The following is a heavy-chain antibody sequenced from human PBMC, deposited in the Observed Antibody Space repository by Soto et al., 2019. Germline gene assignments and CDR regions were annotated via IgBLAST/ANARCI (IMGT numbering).Heavy chain of an antibody. CDR3: ARVSGSYYYGMDV. Sequence: SETLSLTCAVSGGSISSSNWWSWVRQPPGKGLEWIGEIYHSGSTYYNPSLKRRVTISVDKSKNQFSLKLSSVTSLDSAVYYCARVSGSYYYGMDVWGQGTTVTVSS. J-gene: IGHJ6*02. V-gene: IGHV4-4*02. D-gene: IGHD3-10*01. CDR2: IYHSGST. CDR1: GGSISSSNW.